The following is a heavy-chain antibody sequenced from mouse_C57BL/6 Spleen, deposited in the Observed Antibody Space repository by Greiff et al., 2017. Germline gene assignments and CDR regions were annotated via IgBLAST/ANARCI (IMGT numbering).Heavy chain of an antibody. CDR3: ARVPSVARYFDV. CDR1: GYTFTSYW. Sequence: QVQLQQPGAELVRPGSSVKLSCKASGYTFTSYWMDWVKQRPGQGLEWIGNIYPSDSETHYNQKFKDKATLTVDKSSSTAYMQLSSLTSEDSAVXYCARVPSVARYFDVWGTGTTVTVSS. CDR2: IYPSDSET. J-gene: IGHJ1*03. D-gene: IGHD1-1*01. V-gene: IGHV1-61*01.